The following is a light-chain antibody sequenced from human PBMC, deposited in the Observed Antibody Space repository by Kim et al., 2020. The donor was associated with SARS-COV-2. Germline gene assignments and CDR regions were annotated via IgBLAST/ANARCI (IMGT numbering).Light chain of an antibody. J-gene: IGKJ2*01. CDR2: GAS. CDR1: QNINNG. V-gene: IGKV1-5*03. CDR3: QQFNFLPYT. Sequence: GDRVTIPCRASQNINNGLAWYQQKPGKAPKLLIYGASTVESGVPSRFSGRGSGTEFTLTINSLQPDDLATYFCQQFNFLPYTFGQGTKLEI.